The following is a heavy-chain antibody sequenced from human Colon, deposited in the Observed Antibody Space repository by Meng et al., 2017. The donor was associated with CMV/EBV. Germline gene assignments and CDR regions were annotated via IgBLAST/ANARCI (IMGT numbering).Heavy chain of an antibody. Sequence: ASVKVSCKASGYTFSNFYMHWVRQAPGQGLEWMGIINPSGGRTTYAQKFQGRVIMTRDTSTNTVYMELSSLRSGDTAVYYCAREGIAAAGNSGVYFDYWGQGTLVTVSS. CDR3: AREGIAAAGNSGVYFDY. CDR2: INPSGGRT. D-gene: IGHD6-13*01. V-gene: IGHV1-46*01. CDR1: GYTFSNFY. J-gene: IGHJ4*02.